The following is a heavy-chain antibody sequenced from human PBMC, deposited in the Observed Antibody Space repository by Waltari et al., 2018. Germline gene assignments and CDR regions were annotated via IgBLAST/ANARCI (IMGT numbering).Heavy chain of an antibody. Sequence: QLQLQESGPGLVKPSETLSLTCPVPGGSIRAHHNWGWIRQPPGKGLEWMGNMQYRGSTFYNPSLKSRVTISLDTSKNQFSLRLSSVGAADTAVYFCGRIAFGDDGGYFQHWGQGTLVTVSS. J-gene: IGHJ1*01. CDR1: GGSIRAHHN. D-gene: IGHD4-17*01. CDR2: MQYRGST. CDR3: GRIAFGDDGGYFQH. V-gene: IGHV4-39*01.